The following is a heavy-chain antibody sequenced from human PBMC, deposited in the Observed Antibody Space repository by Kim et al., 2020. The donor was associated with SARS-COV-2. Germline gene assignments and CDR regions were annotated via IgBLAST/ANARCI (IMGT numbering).Heavy chain of an antibody. CDR1: GYTFTSYA. D-gene: IGHD4-17*01. J-gene: IGHJ5*02. Sequence: ASVKVSCKASGYTFTSYAMNWVRHAPGQGLEWMGWINTNTGNPTYAQGFTGRFVFSLDTSVSTAYLQINSLKAEDTAVYYCARDGYGDLDNWFDPWGQGTLVTVSS. CDR3: ARDGYGDLDNWFDP. CDR2: INTNTGNP. V-gene: IGHV7-4-1*02.